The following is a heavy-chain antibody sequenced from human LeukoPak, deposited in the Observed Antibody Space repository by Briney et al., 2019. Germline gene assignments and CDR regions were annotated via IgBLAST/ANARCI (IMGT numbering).Heavy chain of an antibody. D-gene: IGHD3-22*01. CDR3: AREGYYDSSGSPGPFDY. V-gene: IGHV3-66*01. CDR2: IYSGGST. Sequence: GGSLRLSCAASGFTVSSNYMSWVRQAPGKGLEWVSVIYSGGSTYYADSGKGRFTISRDNSKNTLYLQMNSLRAEDTAVYYCAREGYYDSSGSPGPFDYWGQGTLVTVSS. J-gene: IGHJ4*02. CDR1: GFTVSSNY.